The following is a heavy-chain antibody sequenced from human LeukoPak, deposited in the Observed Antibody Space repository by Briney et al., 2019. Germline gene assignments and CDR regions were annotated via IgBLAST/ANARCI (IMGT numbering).Heavy chain of an antibody. CDR3: AKGPETTVVWDFDY. D-gene: IGHD4-17*01. CDR1: GFTFSNCA. V-gene: IGHV3-23*01. J-gene: IGHJ4*02. Sequence: PGGSLRLSCGASGFTFSNCAMSWVRQAPGKGLEWVSAISGSGGSTYYADSVKGRFTISRDNSKNTLYLQMNSLRAEDTAVYYCAKGPETTVVWDFDYWGQGTLVTVSS. CDR2: ISGSGGST.